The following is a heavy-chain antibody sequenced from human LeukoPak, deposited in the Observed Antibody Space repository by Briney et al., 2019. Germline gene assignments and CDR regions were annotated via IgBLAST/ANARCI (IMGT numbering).Heavy chain of an antibody. Sequence: GGSLRLSCAASGVTFSTYNMVWVRQAPGMGLEWVAAVSSSSTAIYYSDSVRGRFSIARDNAKNSLSLQMNSLRAEDTALYYCARDLFNRDAFDLWGPGTMVTVSS. CDR3: ARDLFNRDAFDL. CDR1: GVTFSTYN. D-gene: IGHD3-3*01. CDR2: VSSSSTAI. J-gene: IGHJ3*01. V-gene: IGHV3-48*04.